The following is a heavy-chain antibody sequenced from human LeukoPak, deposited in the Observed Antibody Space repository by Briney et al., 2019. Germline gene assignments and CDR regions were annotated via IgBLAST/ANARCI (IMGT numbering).Heavy chain of an antibody. Sequence: SETLSVTCTVSGGSVSSGSYYWSWIRQPPGKGLEWIGYIYYSGSTNYNPSLKSRATISVDTSKNQISLKLRSVTAADTAVYYCARDDYSSGWSESGKFPYYQYNGMDVWGQGTTVIVSS. CDR2: IYYSGST. V-gene: IGHV4-61*01. CDR3: ARDDYSSGWSESGKFPYYQYNGMDV. J-gene: IGHJ6*02. D-gene: IGHD6-19*01. CDR1: GGSVSSGSYY.